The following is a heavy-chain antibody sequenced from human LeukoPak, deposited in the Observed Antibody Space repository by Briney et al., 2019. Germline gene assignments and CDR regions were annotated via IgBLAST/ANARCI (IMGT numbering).Heavy chain of an antibody. J-gene: IGHJ6*02. Sequence: SETLSLTCTVSGGSISSGGYYWSWIRQHPGKGLEWIGYIYYSGSTYYNPSLKSRVTISVDTSKSQFSLKLSSVTAADTAVYYCARDGARNGMDVWGQGTTVTVSS. CDR3: ARDGARNGMDV. V-gene: IGHV4-31*03. CDR2: IYYSGST. CDR1: GGSISSGGYY. D-gene: IGHD1-26*01.